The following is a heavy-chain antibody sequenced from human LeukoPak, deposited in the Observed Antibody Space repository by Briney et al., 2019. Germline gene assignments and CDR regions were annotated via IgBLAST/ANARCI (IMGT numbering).Heavy chain of an antibody. CDR2: IDHSGTT. CDR3: AREDSGYGT. J-gene: IGHJ5*02. CDR1: GGSFSGYY. D-gene: IGHD5-12*01. V-gene: IGHV4-34*01. Sequence: SETLSLTCVVYGGSFSGYYWTWIRQPPGKGLEWIGEIDHSGTTNYNPSLKSRVTISVDTSKNQFSLKLSSVTAADTAVYYCAREDSGYGTWGQGTLVTVSS.